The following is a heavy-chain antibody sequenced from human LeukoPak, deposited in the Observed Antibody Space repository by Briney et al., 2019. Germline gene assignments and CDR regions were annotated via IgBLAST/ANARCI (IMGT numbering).Heavy chain of an antibody. CDR2: ISSSSSYI. D-gene: IGHD6-13*01. V-gene: IGHV3-21*01. Sequence: GGSLRLSCAASGFTFSSYSMTWVRQAPGKGLEWVSSISSSSSYIYYADSVKGRFTISRDNAKNSMFLQMNSLRAEDTAVYYCARVRQQLGRAIDIWGQGTMVTVSS. J-gene: IGHJ3*02. CDR1: GFTFSSYS. CDR3: ARVRQQLGRAIDI.